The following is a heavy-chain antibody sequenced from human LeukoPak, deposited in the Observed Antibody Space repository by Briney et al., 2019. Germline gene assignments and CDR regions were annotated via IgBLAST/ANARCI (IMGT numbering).Heavy chain of an antibody. Sequence: PGGSLRLSCAASGFTFSSYAMSWVRQAPGKGLEWVSAISGSGGSTYYADSVKGRFTISRDNSKNTLYLQMNSLRAEDTAVYYCAKASSGGWYSLEDLDYWGQGTLVTVSS. D-gene: IGHD6-19*01. CDR1: GFTFSSYA. J-gene: IGHJ4*02. CDR2: ISGSGGST. CDR3: AKASSGGWYSLEDLDY. V-gene: IGHV3-23*01.